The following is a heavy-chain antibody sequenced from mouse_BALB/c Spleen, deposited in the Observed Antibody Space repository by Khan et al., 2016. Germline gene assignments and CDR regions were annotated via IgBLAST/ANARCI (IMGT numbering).Heavy chain of an antibody. D-gene: IGHD3-3*01. J-gene: IGHJ2*01. CDR2: IHYSGST. Sequence: VQLPESGPDLVKPSQSLSLTCTVTGYSITSAYSWHWIRQFPGNKLEWMGYIHYSGSTNYNPSLKSRISITRDTSKNQFFLQLNSVTTEDTATYYCARGDHYFDYWGQGTTLTVSS. CDR1: GYSITSAYS. V-gene: IGHV3-1*02. CDR3: ARGDHYFDY.